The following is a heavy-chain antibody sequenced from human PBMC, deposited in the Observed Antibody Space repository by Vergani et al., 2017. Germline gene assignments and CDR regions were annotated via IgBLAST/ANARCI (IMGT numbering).Heavy chain of an antibody. CDR1: GFTFSSYS. CDR3: ARDGAAYCGGDCSPDY. Sequence: EVQLVESGGGLVKPGGSLRLSCAASGFTFSSYSMNWVRQAPGKGLEWVSSISSSSSYIDYADSVKGRFTISRDNAKNSLYLQMNSLRAEDTAVYYCARDGAAYCGGDCSPDYWGQGTLVTVSS. D-gene: IGHD2-21*02. V-gene: IGHV3-21*01. CDR2: ISSSSSYI. J-gene: IGHJ4*02.